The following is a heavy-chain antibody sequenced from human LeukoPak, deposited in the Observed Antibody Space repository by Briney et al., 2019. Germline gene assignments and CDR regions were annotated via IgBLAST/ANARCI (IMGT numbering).Heavy chain of an antibody. CDR1: GGSISSYY. D-gene: IGHD5-24*01. CDR2: IYYSGST. CDR3: AREGDGYNGVAFDI. V-gene: IGHV4-59*01. J-gene: IGHJ3*02. Sequence: SETLSLTCTVSGGSISSYYWSWIRQPPGKGLEWIGYIYYSGSTNYNPSLKSRVTISVDTSKNQFSLKLSSVTAAGTAVYHCAREGDGYNGVAFDIWGQGTMVTVSS.